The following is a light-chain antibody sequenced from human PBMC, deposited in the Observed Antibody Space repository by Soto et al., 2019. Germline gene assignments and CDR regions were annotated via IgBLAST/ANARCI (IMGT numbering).Light chain of an antibody. V-gene: IGKV1-39*01. CDR1: QSIRTY. J-gene: IGKJ2*01. CDR2: IGS. CDR3: QQSSGTPLT. Sequence: DIQMTQSPSSLSASVGDRVTITCRASQSIRTYLNWFQQKPGKAPKRLIFIGSTLQSGVPSRFSGSGSGTDFSLTITNLQPEDAATYDWQQSSGTPLTFGQGTKLEIK.